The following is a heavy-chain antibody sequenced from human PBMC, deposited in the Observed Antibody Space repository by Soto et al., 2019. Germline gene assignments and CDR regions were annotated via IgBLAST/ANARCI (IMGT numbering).Heavy chain of an antibody. J-gene: IGHJ4*02. CDR1: GFTFTSSA. D-gene: IGHD6-25*01. Sequence: SVKVSCKASGFTFTSSAVQWVRQARGQRLEWIGWIVVGSGNTNYAQKFQERVTITRDMSTSTAYMELSSLRSEDTAVYYCAAVRLLSRGSYYFDYWCQGTLVTVFS. CDR2: IVVGSGNT. V-gene: IGHV1-58*01. CDR3: AAVRLLSRGSYYFDY.